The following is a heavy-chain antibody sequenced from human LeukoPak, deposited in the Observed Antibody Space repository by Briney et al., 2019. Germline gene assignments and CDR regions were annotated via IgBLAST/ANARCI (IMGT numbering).Heavy chain of an antibody. V-gene: IGHV3-53*01. CDR2: ISSDDTT. J-gene: IGHJ6*03. CDR1: GFTVSVNY. Sequence: PGGSLRLSCAASGFTVSVNYMNWVRQAPGEGLEWVSVISSDDTTYYADSVKGRFTISRDNSKNTLYLQMNSLRAEDTAVYYCARDRYCSGGNCYSVYCYMDVWGKGTTVTVSS. CDR3: ARDRYCSGGNCYSVYCYMDV. D-gene: IGHD2-15*01.